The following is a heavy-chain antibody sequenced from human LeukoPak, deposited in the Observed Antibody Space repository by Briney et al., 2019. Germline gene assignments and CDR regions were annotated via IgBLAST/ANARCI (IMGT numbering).Heavy chain of an antibody. D-gene: IGHD6-6*01. J-gene: IGHJ1*01. Sequence: GASVKVSCKASGYIFSDYYIHWVRQAPGQGLEWMGWINPKSGDTNYAQKFQGRVTMTRDTSITTSYMELSRLRSEDTAVYYCARRGSSSSEYFQRWGQGTLATVSS. CDR2: INPKSGDT. CDR3: ARRGSSSSEYFQR. CDR1: GYIFSDYY. V-gene: IGHV1-2*02.